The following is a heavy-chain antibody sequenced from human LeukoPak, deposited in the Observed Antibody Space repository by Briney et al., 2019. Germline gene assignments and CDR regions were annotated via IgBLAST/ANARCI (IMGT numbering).Heavy chain of an antibody. CDR1: GFTFSDYY. CDR3: ARGDPEMATTFDY. J-gene: IGHJ4*02. Sequence: EGSLRLSCAASGFTFSDYYMSWIRQAPGKGLEWVSYISSSGSTIYYADSVKGRFTISRDNAKNSLYLQMNSLRAEDTAVHYCARGDPEMATTFDYWGQGTLVTVSS. D-gene: IGHD5-24*01. V-gene: IGHV3-11*01. CDR2: ISSSGSTI.